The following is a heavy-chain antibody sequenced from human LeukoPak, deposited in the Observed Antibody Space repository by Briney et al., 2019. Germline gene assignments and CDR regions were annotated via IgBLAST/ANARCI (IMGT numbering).Heavy chain of an antibody. CDR1: GYSMKYDY. V-gene: IGHV4-4*07. D-gene: IGHD1-26*01. CDR2: IYTGGTT. Sequence: SETLSLTCTVSGYSMKYDYWSWVRQPAGKGLEWIARIYTGGTTNYNPSLKNRATISVDKSNNQFSLKLTSVTAADTAIYYCARDNSGSYPPIFDPWGQGTLVTVSS. J-gene: IGHJ5*02. CDR3: ARDNSGSYPPIFDP.